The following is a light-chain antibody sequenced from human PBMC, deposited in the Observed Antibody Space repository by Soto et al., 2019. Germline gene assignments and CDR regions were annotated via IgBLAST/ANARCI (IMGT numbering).Light chain of an antibody. CDR3: QQSYSTLET. Sequence: DIQMTQSPSSLSASVGDRVTITCRASQSISNYLNWYQQKPGKAPKLLIYDTSRLQSGVPSRFSGSGSGTDFTLTISSLQPEDFATYYCQQSYSTLETFGQGTRWIS. J-gene: IGKJ1*01. CDR2: DTS. V-gene: IGKV1-39*01. CDR1: QSISNY.